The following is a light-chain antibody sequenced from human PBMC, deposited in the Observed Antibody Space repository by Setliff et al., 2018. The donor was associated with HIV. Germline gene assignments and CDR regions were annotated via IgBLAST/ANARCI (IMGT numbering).Light chain of an antibody. CDR2: DVS. V-gene: IGLV2-11*01. CDR1: SSDVGAYNY. J-gene: IGLJ1*01. Sequence: QSALAQPASVSGSPGQSITISCTGTSSDVGAYNYVSWYQHHPGKAPKLMIYDVSKRPSGVPDRFSGSKSGNTASLTISGLQAEDEADYYCCSYAGSYTYIFGSGTRSPS. CDR3: CSYAGSYTYI.